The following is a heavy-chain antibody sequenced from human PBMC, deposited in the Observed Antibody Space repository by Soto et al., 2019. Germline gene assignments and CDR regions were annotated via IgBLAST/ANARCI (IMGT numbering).Heavy chain of an antibody. CDR2: IFFTGIL. CDR1: GGSVTTGSYN. Sequence: QVQLQESGPGLVRPSETLSLTCTVSGGSVTTGSYNWSWIRRPPGKGLEWIGNIFFTGILHYNPALNNRVTMSVDTSKNQFSLTVTSVTAADTAVYYCARDGHGMDVWGQGTTVTVSS. V-gene: IGHV4-61*01. J-gene: IGHJ6*02. CDR3: ARDGHGMDV.